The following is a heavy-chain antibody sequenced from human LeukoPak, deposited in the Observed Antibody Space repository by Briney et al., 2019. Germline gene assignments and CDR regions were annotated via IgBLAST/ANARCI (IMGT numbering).Heavy chain of an antibody. CDR3: ARGRGGSYYAYSQGYYFDY. D-gene: IGHD1-26*01. V-gene: IGHV4-59*12. CDR2: IYNTETT. CDR1: GGSISSYY. J-gene: IGHJ4*02. Sequence: SETLSLTCTVSGGSISSYYWSWIRQPPGKGLEWIGYIYNTETTNYNPSLKSRVTISLDTSKNQFSLKLSSVTAADTAVYYCARGRGGSYYAYSQGYYFDYWGQGTLVTVSS.